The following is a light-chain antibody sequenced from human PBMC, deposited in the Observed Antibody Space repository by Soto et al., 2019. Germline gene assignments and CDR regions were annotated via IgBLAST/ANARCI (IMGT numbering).Light chain of an antibody. V-gene: IGLV1-51*02. Sequence: QSVLTQPPSVSAAPGQKVTISCSGSSSNIGSDFVSWYQQLPGTAPQLLIYENNKRPSGIPDRFSGSKSATSATLGITGLQAGDEADYYCGAWDTSLSGGVFGGGTKLTVL. CDR1: SSNIGSDF. J-gene: IGLJ3*02. CDR3: GAWDTSLSGGV. CDR2: ENN.